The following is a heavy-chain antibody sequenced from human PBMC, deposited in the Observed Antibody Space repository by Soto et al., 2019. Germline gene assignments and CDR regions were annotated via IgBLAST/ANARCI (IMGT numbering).Heavy chain of an antibody. CDR3: ARVRITFGGVIVSFDY. D-gene: IGHD3-16*02. J-gene: IGHJ4*02. CDR1: GGSFSGYY. CDR2: INHSGST. V-gene: IGHV4-34*01. Sequence: QVQLQQWGAGPLKPSETLSLTCAVYGGSFSGYYWSWIRQPPGKGLEWIGEINHSGSTNYNPSLKSRVTISVDTSKNQFSLKLSSVTAADTAVYYCARVRITFGGVIVSFDYWGQGTLVTVSS.